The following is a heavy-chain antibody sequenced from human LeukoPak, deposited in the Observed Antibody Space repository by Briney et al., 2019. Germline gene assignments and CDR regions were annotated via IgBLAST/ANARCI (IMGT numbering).Heavy chain of an antibody. CDR1: GGSISSSSYY. D-gene: IGHD3-16*01. Sequence: SETLSLTCTVSGGSISSSSYYWGWTRQPPGKGLEWIGSIYYSGSTYYNPSLKSRVTISVDTSKNQFSLKLSSVTAADTAVYYCARITGAYDAFDIWGQGTMVTVSS. CDR2: IYYSGST. J-gene: IGHJ3*02. CDR3: ARITGAYDAFDI. V-gene: IGHV4-39*01.